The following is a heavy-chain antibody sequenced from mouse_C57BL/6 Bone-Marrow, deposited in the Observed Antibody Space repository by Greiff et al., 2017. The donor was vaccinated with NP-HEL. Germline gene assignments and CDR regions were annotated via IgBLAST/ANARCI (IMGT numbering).Heavy chain of an antibody. V-gene: IGHV5-4*01. CDR3: ARDYYGSSYYFDY. J-gene: IGHJ2*01. Sequence: EVQRVESGGGLVKPGGSLKLSCAASGFTFSSYAMSWVRQTPEQRLEWVATISDGGSYTYYPDNVKGRFTISRDNAKNNLYLQMSQLKSEDTAMYYCARDYYGSSYYFDYWGQGTTLTVSS. CDR2: ISDGGSYT. CDR1: GFTFSSYA. D-gene: IGHD1-1*01.